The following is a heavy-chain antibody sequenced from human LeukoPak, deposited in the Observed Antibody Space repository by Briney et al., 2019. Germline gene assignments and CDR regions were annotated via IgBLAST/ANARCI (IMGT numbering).Heavy chain of an antibody. V-gene: IGHV1-2*02. CDR1: GYTFTGYY. J-gene: IGHJ4*02. CDR3: ARSREFGELIIDY. D-gene: IGHD3-10*01. Sequence: ASVKVSCKASGYTFTGYYMHWVRQAPGQGLEWMGWINPNSGGTNYAQKFQGRVTMTRDTSISTAYMELSRLRSDDTAVYYCARSREFGELIIDYWGQGTLVTVSS. CDR2: INPNSGGT.